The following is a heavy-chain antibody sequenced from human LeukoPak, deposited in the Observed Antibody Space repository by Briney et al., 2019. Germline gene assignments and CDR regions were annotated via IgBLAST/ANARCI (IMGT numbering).Heavy chain of an antibody. Sequence: GSSVKVSCKASGGTFSSYAISWVRQAPGPGLEWMGGIIPIFGTANYAQKFQGRVTITADESTSTAYMELSSLRSEDTAVYYCASNLPRGYGDYGGFDPWGQGTLVTVSS. CDR2: IIPIFGTA. CDR3: ASNLPRGYGDYGGFDP. D-gene: IGHD4-17*01. V-gene: IGHV1-69*01. CDR1: GGTFSSYA. J-gene: IGHJ5*02.